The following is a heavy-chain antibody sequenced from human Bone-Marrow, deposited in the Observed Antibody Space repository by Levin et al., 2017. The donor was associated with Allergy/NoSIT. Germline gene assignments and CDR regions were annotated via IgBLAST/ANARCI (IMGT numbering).Heavy chain of an antibody. J-gene: IGHJ4*02. D-gene: IGHD2-15*01. V-gene: IGHV4-34*01. Sequence: SQTLSLTCAVYGGSFSGYYWSWIRQPPGKGLEGIGEINHSGSTNYNPSLKSRVTISVDTSKNQFSLKLSSVTAADTAVYYCARGRAAPSQDHIVVVVAATPVFDYWGQGTLVTVSS. CDR2: INHSGST. CDR1: GGSFSGYY. CDR3: ARGRAAPSQDHIVVVVAATPVFDY.